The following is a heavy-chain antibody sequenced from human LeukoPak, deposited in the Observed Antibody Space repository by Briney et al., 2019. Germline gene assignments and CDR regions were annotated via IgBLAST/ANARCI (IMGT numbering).Heavy chain of an antibody. J-gene: IGHJ2*01. Sequence: GGSLRLSCAASGFTFDDYGMSLVRQAPGKGLEWVSGINWNGGSTGYADSVKGRFTISRDNAKNSLYLQMNSLRAEDTALYYCARCPGYCSSTSCYTLWYFDLWGRGTLVTVSS. D-gene: IGHD2-2*02. V-gene: IGHV3-20*04. CDR2: INWNGGST. CDR3: ARCPGYCSSTSCYTLWYFDL. CDR1: GFTFDDYG.